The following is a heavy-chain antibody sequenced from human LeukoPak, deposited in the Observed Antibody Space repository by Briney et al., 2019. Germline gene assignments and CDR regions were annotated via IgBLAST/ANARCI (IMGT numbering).Heavy chain of an antibody. Sequence: GGSLRFSCAASGFTFSSYVMSWVRQARGKGLEWVSDISGSGGSTYYADSVKGRFTISRDNSKNTLYLQMNSLRAEDTAVYYCAKKGDNYDYGMDVWGQGTTVTVSS. J-gene: IGHJ6*02. CDR1: GFTFSSYV. CDR3: AKKGDNYDYGMDV. V-gene: IGHV3-23*01. CDR2: ISGSGGST. D-gene: IGHD2-21*02.